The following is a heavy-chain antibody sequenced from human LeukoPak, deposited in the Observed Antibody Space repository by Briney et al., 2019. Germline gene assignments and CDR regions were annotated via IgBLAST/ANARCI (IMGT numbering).Heavy chain of an antibody. CDR2: INHSGST. V-gene: IGHV4-34*01. J-gene: IGHJ4*02. Sequence: RTSETLSLTCAVYGGSFSGYYWSWIRQPPGKGLEWIGEINHSGSTNYNPSLKSRVTISVDTSKNQFSLKLSSVTAADTAVYYCARARSDYDYVWGSYLVSVTYNDYWGQGTLVTVSS. CDR1: GGSFSGYY. D-gene: IGHD3-16*02. CDR3: ARARSDYDYVWGSYLVSVTYNDY.